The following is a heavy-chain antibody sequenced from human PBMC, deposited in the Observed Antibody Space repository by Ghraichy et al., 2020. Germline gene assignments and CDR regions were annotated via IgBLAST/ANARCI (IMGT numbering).Heavy chain of an antibody. Sequence: GGSLRLSCVASGFTFNSYGMNWVRQAPGRGLEWVSYISSSSSPIYYGDSVKGRFTTSRDNAKNSLYLQMNSLRDEDTAVYYCARADYDSSGNGYDYWGQGTLVTVSS. J-gene: IGHJ4*02. D-gene: IGHD3-22*01. V-gene: IGHV3-48*02. CDR3: ARADYDSSGNGYDY. CDR1: GFTFNSYG. CDR2: ISSSSSPI.